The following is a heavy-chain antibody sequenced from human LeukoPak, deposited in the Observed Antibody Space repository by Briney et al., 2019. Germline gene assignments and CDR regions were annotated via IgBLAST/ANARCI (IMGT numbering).Heavy chain of an antibody. CDR2: ISYDGSNK. CDR3: ARDLGDSSGWRDAFDI. V-gene: IGHV3-30*03. Sequence: PGGSLRLSCAAPGFTFSSYGMHWVRQAPGKGLECVAVISYDGSNKYYADSVKGRFTISRDNSKNTLYLQMNSLRAEDTAVYYCARDLGDSSGWRDAFDIWGQGTMVTVSS. CDR1: GFTFSSYG. D-gene: IGHD6-19*01. J-gene: IGHJ3*02.